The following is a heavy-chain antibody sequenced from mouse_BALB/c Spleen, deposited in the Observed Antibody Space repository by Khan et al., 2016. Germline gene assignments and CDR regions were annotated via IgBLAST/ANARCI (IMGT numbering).Heavy chain of an antibody. D-gene: IGHD2-1*01. V-gene: IGHV1-76*01. CDR2: IYPGSDNT. CDR1: GYTFTDYY. Sequence: QVQLQQSGAELARPGASVKLSCKASGYTFTDYYINWVKQRTGQGLEWIGEIYPGSDNTYYNERVKGKATLTTDKSSRTAYMQLSSLTSEDSAVYFCARGGGNSDYWGQGTTLTVSS. CDR3: ARGGGNSDY. J-gene: IGHJ2*01.